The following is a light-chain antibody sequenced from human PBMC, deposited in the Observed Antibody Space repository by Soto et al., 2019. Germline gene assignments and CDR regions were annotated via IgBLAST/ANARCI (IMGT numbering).Light chain of an antibody. Sequence: QSVLTQPPSASGTPGQWVPISCAGSRSDLGSNDVYWYRQLPGTAPKLLIYKNNQRPSGGPDRFSGSKPGTSAFLAISGLRSEDEADYYCAAWDGGLSAVMFGGGTELTVL. CDR2: KNN. J-gene: IGLJ3*02. CDR3: AAWDGGLSAVM. CDR1: RSDLGSND. V-gene: IGLV1-47*01.